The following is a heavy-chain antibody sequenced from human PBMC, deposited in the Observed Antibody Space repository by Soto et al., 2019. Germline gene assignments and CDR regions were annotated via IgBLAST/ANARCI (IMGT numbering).Heavy chain of an antibody. J-gene: IGHJ5*02. CDR3: ARGPPLTHSSSWYNWFDP. D-gene: IGHD6-13*01. CDR1: GFTFSSYA. CDR2: ISYDGSNK. Sequence: QVQLVESGGGVVQPGRSLRLSCAASGFTFSSYAMHWVRQAPGKGLEWVAVISYDGSNKYYADSVKGRFTISRDNSKNTLYLQMNSLRAEDTAVYYCARGPPLTHSSSWYNWFDPWGQGTLVTVSS. V-gene: IGHV3-30-3*01.